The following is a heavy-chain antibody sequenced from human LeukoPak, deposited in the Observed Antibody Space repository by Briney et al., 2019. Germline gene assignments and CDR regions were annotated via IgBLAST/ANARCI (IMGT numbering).Heavy chain of an antibody. CDR2: ISHDGSNE. CDR3: ASLGDHAYDLDY. J-gene: IGHJ4*02. V-gene: IGHV3-30*04. CDR1: GFTFSGYT. D-gene: IGHD5-12*01. Sequence: GGSLRLSCAASGFTFSGYTMHWVRQAPGKGLEWVAVISHDGSNEYYADSVKGRFTISRDNSKNTLYLLMNSLRAEDTAVYYCASLGDHAYDLDYWGQGTLVTVSS.